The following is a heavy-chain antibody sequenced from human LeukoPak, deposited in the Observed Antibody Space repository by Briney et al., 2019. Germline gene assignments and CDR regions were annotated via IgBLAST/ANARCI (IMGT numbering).Heavy chain of an antibody. CDR1: GFTFSSYA. CDR2: ISYDGSNK. J-gene: IGHJ3*02. Sequence: PGRSLSLSCAASGFTFSSYAMDWVRQAPGKGLEWVAVISYDGSNKYYADSVKGRFTISRDNSKNTLYLQMNSLRAEDTAVYYCAREEQSHAFDIWGQGTMVTVSS. CDR3: AREEQSHAFDI. D-gene: IGHD6-19*01. V-gene: IGHV3-30-3*01.